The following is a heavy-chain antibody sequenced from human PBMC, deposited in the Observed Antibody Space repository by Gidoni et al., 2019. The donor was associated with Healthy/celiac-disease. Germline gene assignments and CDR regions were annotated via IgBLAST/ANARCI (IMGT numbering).Heavy chain of an antibody. CDR2: ISSSSSYI. J-gene: IGHJ6*02. D-gene: IGHD2-15*01. V-gene: IGHV3-21*01. Sequence: EVQLVESGGGLVTPGGSLILSFAAAGFTFSTYSMNWFRQAPGKGLEWVSSISSSSSYIYYADSVKGRFTISRDNAKNSLYLQMNSLRAEDTAVYYCARDWSGGDGMDVWGQGTTVTVSS. CDR3: ARDWSGGDGMDV. CDR1: GFTFSTYS.